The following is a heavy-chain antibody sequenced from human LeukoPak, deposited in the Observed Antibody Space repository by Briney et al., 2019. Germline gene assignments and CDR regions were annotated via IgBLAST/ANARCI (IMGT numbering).Heavy chain of an antibody. V-gene: IGHV3-74*01. CDR2: INNDGGNT. Sequence: GGSLRLSCAASGFTFSNYWMHWVRQVPGEGLVWVSRINNDGGNTVYADSVKGRFTISRDNAKNTLSLQLNSLRAEDTAVYYCAKDERFGEFPLGTFDCWGQGTLVTVSS. CDR1: GFTFSNYW. J-gene: IGHJ4*02. D-gene: IGHD3-10*01. CDR3: AKDERFGEFPLGTFDC.